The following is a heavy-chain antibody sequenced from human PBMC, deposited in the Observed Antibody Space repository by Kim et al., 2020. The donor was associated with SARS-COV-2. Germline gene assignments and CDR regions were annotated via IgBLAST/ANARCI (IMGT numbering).Heavy chain of an antibody. CDR3: ARGDSGYDY. D-gene: IGHD3-16*01. J-gene: IGHJ4*02. V-gene: IGHV3-33*01. CDR1: GITFSGYG. Sequence: GGSLRLSCEVSGITFSGYGMHWVRQAPGKGLEWVAGIRYDGGNKYYGDSVKGRFTISRDNSKNTLFLEMNKLRAEDSGLYYCARGDSGYDYWGQGTLVTFS. CDR2: IRYDGGNK.